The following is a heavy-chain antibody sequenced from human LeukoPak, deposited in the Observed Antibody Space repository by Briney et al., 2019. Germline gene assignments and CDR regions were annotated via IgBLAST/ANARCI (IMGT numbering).Heavy chain of an antibody. J-gene: IGHJ3*02. CDR2: MYYSGST. CDR3: VRRRIAAAGYDAFDI. CDR1: GGSTGTHY. D-gene: IGHD6-13*01. Sequence: SETLSLTCTVSGGSTGTHYWTWIRQPPGKGLEWIGYMYYSGSTNYNPSLKSRVTISVDTSKNQFSLRLTSVTAADTAVYYCVRRRIAAAGYDAFDIWGQGQWSPSLQ. V-gene: IGHV4-59*08.